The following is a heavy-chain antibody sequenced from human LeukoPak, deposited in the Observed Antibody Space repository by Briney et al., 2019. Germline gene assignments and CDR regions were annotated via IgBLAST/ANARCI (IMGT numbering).Heavy chain of an antibody. CDR1: GFTFTDYW. Sequence: GGSLRLSCAASGFTFTDYWMHWVRQAPGKGLEWVTFISHDGSNKYYADSVKGRFTISRDNSKKTLYLQVNSLRVEDTAVYYCARGSHQDYFGSMTYLFDYWGQGTLVTVSS. CDR3: ARGSHQDYFGSMTYLFDY. CDR2: ISHDGSNK. J-gene: IGHJ4*02. D-gene: IGHD3-10*01. V-gene: IGHV3-30*03.